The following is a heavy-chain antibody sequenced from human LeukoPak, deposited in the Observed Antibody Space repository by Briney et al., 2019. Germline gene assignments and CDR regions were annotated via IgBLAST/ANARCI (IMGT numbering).Heavy chain of an antibody. CDR3: AKERGPFDAFDI. Sequence: GGSLRLSYATSGFTFSSYGMHWVRQAPGKGLEWVAVIWSDGRNRFYVDAVKGRFTFSRDNSKNTLSLQMNSLRAEDTAVYYCAKERGPFDAFDIWGQGTMVTVSS. CDR2: IWSDGRNR. J-gene: IGHJ3*02. V-gene: IGHV3-33*06. CDR1: GFTFSSYG.